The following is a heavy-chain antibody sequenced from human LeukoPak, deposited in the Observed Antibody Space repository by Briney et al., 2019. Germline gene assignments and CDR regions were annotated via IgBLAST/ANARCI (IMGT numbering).Heavy chain of an antibody. CDR3: AGPTSSGWHGDFDY. D-gene: IGHD6-19*01. Sequence: SETLSLTCTVSGGSISPYYWSWIRQPPGKGLEWIGCIHYSGSTIYNPSLKRRVSISVDTSKNQFSLKLSSATAADTAVYYCAGPTSSGWHGDFDYWGQGTLVTVSS. V-gene: IGHV4-59*08. CDR1: GGSISPYY. J-gene: IGHJ4*02. CDR2: IHYSGST.